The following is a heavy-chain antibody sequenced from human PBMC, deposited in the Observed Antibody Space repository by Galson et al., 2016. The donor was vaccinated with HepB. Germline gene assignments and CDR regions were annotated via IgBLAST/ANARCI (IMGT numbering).Heavy chain of an antibody. CDR2: TRNKANSYIT. CDR1: GYTSSDHY. CDR3: VRWVSGAADY. Sequence: SLRLSCAASGYTSSDHYMDWVRQATGKGLEWVGRTRNKANSYITEYAASVKGRFTISSDDSKNSVYLQMGSLKTEDTAVYYCVRWVSGAADYWGQGTLVTVSS. D-gene: IGHD6-13*01. J-gene: IGHJ4*02. V-gene: IGHV3-72*01.